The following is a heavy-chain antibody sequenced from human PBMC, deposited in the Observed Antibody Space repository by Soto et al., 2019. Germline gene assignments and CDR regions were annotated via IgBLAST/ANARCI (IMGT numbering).Heavy chain of an antibody. CDR3: AKVNGYSSGWFDY. CDR2: ISGSGGST. CDR1: GFTFSSDA. D-gene: IGHD6-19*01. J-gene: IGHJ4*02. V-gene: IGHV3-23*01. Sequence: EVQLLESGGGLVQPGGPLRLSCAASGFTFSSDAMSWVRQAPGKGLEWVSAISGSGGSTYYADSVKGRFTISRDNSKNTLYLQMNSLRAEDTAVYYCAKVNGYSSGWFDYWGQGTLVTVSS.